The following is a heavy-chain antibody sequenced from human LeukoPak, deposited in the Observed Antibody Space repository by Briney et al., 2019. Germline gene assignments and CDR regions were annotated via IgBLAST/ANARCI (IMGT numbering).Heavy chain of an antibody. Sequence: GASAKVSCKASGGTFSSYAISWVRQAPGQGLEWMGGIIPIFGTANYAQKFQGRVTITADESTSTAYMELSSLRSEDTAVYYCARSKGTTIVGATTFDYWGQGTLVTVSS. D-gene: IGHD1-26*01. CDR2: IIPIFGTA. CDR1: GGTFSSYA. V-gene: IGHV1-69*13. J-gene: IGHJ4*02. CDR3: ARSKGTTIVGATTFDY.